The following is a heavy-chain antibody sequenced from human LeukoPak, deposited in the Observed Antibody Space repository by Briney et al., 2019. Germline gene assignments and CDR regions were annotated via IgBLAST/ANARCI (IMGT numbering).Heavy chain of an antibody. Sequence: GGSLRLSCAASQFTVSSNFMAWVRQAPGKGLEWVSVIYISGSTYYADSVKGRFSISRDNSKNTSYLQMNSLRAEDTAVYYCAKDFDFWSGNHAFDIWGQGTMVTVSS. CDR2: IYISGST. CDR3: AKDFDFWSGNHAFDI. D-gene: IGHD3-3*01. CDR1: QFTVSSNF. J-gene: IGHJ3*02. V-gene: IGHV3-53*01.